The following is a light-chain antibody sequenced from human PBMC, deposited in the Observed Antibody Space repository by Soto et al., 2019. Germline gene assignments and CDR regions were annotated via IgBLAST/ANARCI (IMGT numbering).Light chain of an antibody. V-gene: IGKV3-15*01. CDR2: GTS. CDR1: QSIGSN. Sequence: EIVMTQSPATLSVSPGERATLSCRASQSIGSNLAWYQQKPGQTPRLLIYGTSIRATGIPARVSGSGSGTEFTLTISSLQSEDFALYYCQQYNDWPLTFGQGTKVDIK. J-gene: IGKJ1*01. CDR3: QQYNDWPLT.